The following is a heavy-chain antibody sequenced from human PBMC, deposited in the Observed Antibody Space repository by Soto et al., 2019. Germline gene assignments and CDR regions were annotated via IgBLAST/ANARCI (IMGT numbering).Heavy chain of an antibody. CDR1: GGSVSSSTYY. J-gene: IGHJ4*02. V-gene: IGHV4-39*01. CDR2: IYFSGSI. CDR3: ARHGVAALQFDY. Sequence: PSETLSLPCSLSGGSVSSSTYYWGWIRQPPGKALEWIGSIYFSGSIYYKSSLKSRVTISVDTSKNQFSLKLTSVTAADTAVYYCARHGVAALQFDYWGQGTLVTVSS. D-gene: IGHD6-25*01.